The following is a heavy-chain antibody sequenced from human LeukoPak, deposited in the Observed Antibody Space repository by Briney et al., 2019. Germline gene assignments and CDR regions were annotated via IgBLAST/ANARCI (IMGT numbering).Heavy chain of an antibody. Sequence: SETLSLTCTVSNYSISSGYYWAWIRQSPGKGLEWIGSIYHGGSTYYNPSLRSRVTISVDTSKNQFSLKLSSMTAADTAVYYCASPRYYYDSSGYPAWGYWGQGTLVTVSS. CDR2: IYHGGST. CDR3: ASPRYYYDSSGYPAWGY. J-gene: IGHJ4*02. CDR1: NYSISSGYY. D-gene: IGHD3-22*01. V-gene: IGHV4-38-2*02.